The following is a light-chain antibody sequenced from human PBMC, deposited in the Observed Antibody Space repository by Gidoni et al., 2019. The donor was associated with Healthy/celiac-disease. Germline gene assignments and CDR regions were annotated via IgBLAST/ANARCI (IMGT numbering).Light chain of an antibody. V-gene: IGKV1-39*01. CDR3: QQSYSTPRT. CDR1: QSISSY. J-gene: IGKJ1*01. CDR2: AAS. Sequence: DIQMPHSPSSLSASVGDRVTITCRASQSISSYLNWYQQKPGKAPKPLIYAASSLQSGVPSRFSGSGSGTDCTLNISSLQPEDFATYYCQQSYSTPRTFGQGTKVEIK.